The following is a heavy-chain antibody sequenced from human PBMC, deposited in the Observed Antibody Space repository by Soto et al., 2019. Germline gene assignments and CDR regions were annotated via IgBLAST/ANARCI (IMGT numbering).Heavy chain of an antibody. CDR1: GFPFDDYG. D-gene: IGHD4-4*01. V-gene: IGHV3-20*01. J-gene: IGHJ4*02. CDR2: INWNGGST. Sequence: GSLRLSCAASGFPFDDYGMSWVRQAPGKGLERVSGINWNGGSTRYADSVKGRFTISRDNAKNSLYLQMKSLRAEDTALYHCARAPRIYSNFYFDYWGQGTLVTVSS. CDR3: ARAPRIYSNFYFDY.